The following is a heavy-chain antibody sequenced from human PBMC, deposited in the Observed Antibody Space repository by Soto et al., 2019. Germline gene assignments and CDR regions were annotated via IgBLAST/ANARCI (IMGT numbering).Heavy chain of an antibody. CDR2: ISGSGGST. V-gene: IGHV3-23*01. J-gene: IGHJ6*04. D-gene: IGHD3-10*01. CDR3: AKGSFPGPYYSYYGMDV. CDR1: GFTFSSYA. Sequence: SGGSLRLSCAASGFTFSSYAMTWVRQAPRKGLEWVSTISGSGGSTYYADSVKGRFTISRDNSKNTLYLQMNSLRAEDTAVYYWAKGSFPGPYYSYYGMDVGGKGPRVTFPS.